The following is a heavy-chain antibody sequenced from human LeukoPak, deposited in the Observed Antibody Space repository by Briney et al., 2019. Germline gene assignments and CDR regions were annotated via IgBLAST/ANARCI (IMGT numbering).Heavy chain of an antibody. CDR3: ARQVAVAAWEY. J-gene: IGHJ4*02. CDR1: GYSFISYW. Sequence: GESLKISCKGSGYSFISYWIGWVRQMPGKGLEWMGIIYPGDSETRYSPSLQGQVTISADKSINTAYLQWSSLKASDTAMYYCARQVAVAAWEYWGQGTLVTVSS. CDR2: IYPGDSET. D-gene: IGHD6-19*01. V-gene: IGHV5-51*01.